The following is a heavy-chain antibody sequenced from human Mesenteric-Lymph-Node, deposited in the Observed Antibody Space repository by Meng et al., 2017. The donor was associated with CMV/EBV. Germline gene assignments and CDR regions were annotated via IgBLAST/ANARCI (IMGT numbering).Heavy chain of an antibody. J-gene: IGHJ5*02. CDR2: IYPYDSDT. Sequence: GESLKISCQGSGYSFTTYWIGWVRQMPGKGLEWMGMIYPYDSDTIYSPSFQGQVTISVDKSINTAYLQWSSLKASDTAMYYCARHGGGYCRSTSCYLFDPWGQGTLVTVSS. V-gene: IGHV5-51*01. CDR3: ARHGGGYCRSTSCYLFDP. D-gene: IGHD2-2*01. CDR1: GYSFTTYW.